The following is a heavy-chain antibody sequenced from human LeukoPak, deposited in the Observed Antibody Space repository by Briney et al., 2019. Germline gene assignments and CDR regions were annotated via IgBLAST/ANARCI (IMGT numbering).Heavy chain of an antibody. D-gene: IGHD3-22*01. V-gene: IGHV3-21*01. CDR3: ARDSYYYDSSGFAYAFDI. J-gene: IGHJ3*02. CDR1: GFTFSSYS. CDR2: ISSSSSYI. Sequence: GGSLRLSCAASGFTFSSYSMNWVRQAPGKGLEWVSSISSSSSYIYYADSVKGRFTISRDNAKNSLYLRMNSLRAEDTAVYYCARDSYYYDSSGFAYAFDIWGQGTMVTVSS.